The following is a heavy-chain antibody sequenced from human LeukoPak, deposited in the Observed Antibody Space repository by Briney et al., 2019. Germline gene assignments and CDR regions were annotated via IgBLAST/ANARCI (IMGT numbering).Heavy chain of an antibody. CDR3: ARDMVRGVFTTRTIDY. CDR1: GFTFSSYE. Sequence: PGGSLRLSCAASGFTFSSYEMNWVRQAPGKGLEWVANIKQDESEKYYVDSVKGRFTISRDNAKNSLYLQMNSLRAEDTAVYYCARDMVRGVFTTRTIDYWGQGTLVTVSS. CDR2: IKQDESEK. J-gene: IGHJ4*02. V-gene: IGHV3-7*01. D-gene: IGHD3-10*01.